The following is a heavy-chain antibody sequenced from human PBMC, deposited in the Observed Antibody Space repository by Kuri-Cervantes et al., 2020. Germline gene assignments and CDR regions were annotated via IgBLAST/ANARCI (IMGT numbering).Heavy chain of an antibody. CDR2: ISWDGGST. J-gene: IGHJ3*02. Sequence: GGSLRLSCAASGFTFDDYAMHWVRQAPGKGLEWVSLISWDGGSTYYADSVKGRFTISRDNSKNSLYLQMNSLRAEDTAVYYCAKGPQAYYGSGSYYNDDAFDIWGQGTMVTVSS. CDR3: AKGPQAYYGSGSYYNDDAFDI. D-gene: IGHD3-10*01. V-gene: IGHV3-43D*04. CDR1: GFTFDDYA.